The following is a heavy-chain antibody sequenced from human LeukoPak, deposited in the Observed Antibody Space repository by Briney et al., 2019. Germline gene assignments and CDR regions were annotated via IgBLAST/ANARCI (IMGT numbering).Heavy chain of an antibody. V-gene: IGHV3-73*01. Sequence: PGGSLRLSCAASGFTLSDSAIHWVRQASGKGLEWVGLIDRPAKSYATAYSASVGGRFTISRDDSKNTAYLQMDSLKTEDTALYYCTRDRGTYNWLDPWGQGTLVTVSS. D-gene: IGHD1-26*01. J-gene: IGHJ5*02. CDR3: TRDRGTYNWLDP. CDR1: GFTLSDSA. CDR2: IDRPAKSYAT.